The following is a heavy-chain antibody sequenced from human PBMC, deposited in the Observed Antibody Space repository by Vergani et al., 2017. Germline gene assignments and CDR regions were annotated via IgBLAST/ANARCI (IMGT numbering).Heavy chain of an antibody. CDR3: ARDSLKHYYYYYGMDV. V-gene: IGHV3-11*01. CDR2: ISSSGSTI. CDR1: GFTFSDYY. J-gene: IGHJ6*02. Sequence: QVQLVESGGGVVQPGRSLRLSCAASGFTFSDYYMSWIRQAPGKGLEWVSYISSSGSTIYYADSVKGRFTISRDNAKNSLYLQMNSLRAEDTAVYYCARDSLKHYYYYYGMDVWGQGTTVTVSS.